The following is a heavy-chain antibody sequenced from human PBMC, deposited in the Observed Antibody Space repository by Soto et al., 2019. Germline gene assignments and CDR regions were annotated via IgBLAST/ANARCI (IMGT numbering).Heavy chain of an antibody. CDR1: GGSFSSYA. Sequence: SVKVSFKASGGSFSSYAISWVRQAPGQGLEWMGGIIPIFGTANYAQKFQGRVTITADESTSTAYMELSSLRSEDTAAYYCARNGHGSGFYSYYYYGMDVWGQGTTVTVSS. D-gene: IGHD3-10*01. CDR3: ARNGHGSGFYSYYYYGMDV. V-gene: IGHV1-69*13. J-gene: IGHJ6*02. CDR2: IIPIFGTA.